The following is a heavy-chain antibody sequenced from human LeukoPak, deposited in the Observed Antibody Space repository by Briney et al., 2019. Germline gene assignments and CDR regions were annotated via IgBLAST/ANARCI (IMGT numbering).Heavy chain of an antibody. V-gene: IGHV1-8*03. J-gene: IGHJ3*02. D-gene: IGHD6-19*01. CDR1: GYTFTSYD. Sequence: ASVKVSCKASGYTFTSYDINWVRQAPGQGLEWMGWMNPNSGNTGYAQKFQGRVTITRNTSISTAYMELSSLRSEDTAVYYCARDPGIAVAGSTDAFDIWGQGTMVTVSS. CDR2: MNPNSGNT. CDR3: ARDPGIAVAGSTDAFDI.